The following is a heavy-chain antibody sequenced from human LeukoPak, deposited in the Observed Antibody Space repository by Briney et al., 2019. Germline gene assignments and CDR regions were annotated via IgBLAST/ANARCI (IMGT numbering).Heavy chain of an antibody. Sequence: GGSLRLSCAASGFTFSSYSMNWVRQAPGKGLGWGSYISGSSSTIYYADSVKGRFTISRDNGKNTLYLQMNSLRAEDTAVYYCARSSYLAAEDYWGQGTLVTVSS. CDR2: ISGSSSTI. D-gene: IGHD6-13*01. J-gene: IGHJ4*02. CDR3: ARSSYLAAEDY. CDR1: GFTFSSYS. V-gene: IGHV3-48*01.